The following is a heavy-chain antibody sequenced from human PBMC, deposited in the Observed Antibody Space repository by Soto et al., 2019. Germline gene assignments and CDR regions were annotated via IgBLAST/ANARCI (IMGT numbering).Heavy chain of an antibody. CDR3: ARGGWYEDY. CDR1: GGSMSSHY. Sequence: SETLSLTCTVSGGSMSSHYWSWFRQPPGQGLEWIGYIYYSGSTNYNPSLKTRVTISVDTSKSQFYLKLSSVTAADTAVYYCARGGWYEDYWGQGTLVTVSS. V-gene: IGHV4-59*08. D-gene: IGHD6-19*01. CDR2: IYYSGST. J-gene: IGHJ4*02.